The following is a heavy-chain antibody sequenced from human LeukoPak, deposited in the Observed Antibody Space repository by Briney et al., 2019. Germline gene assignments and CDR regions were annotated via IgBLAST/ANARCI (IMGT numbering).Heavy chain of an antibody. Sequence: PGGSLRLSCTASGFTFGDYAMSWFRQAPGKGLEWVGFIRSKAYGGTTEYAASVKGRSTISRDDSKSIAYLQMNSLKTEDTAVYYCAKDHSSGWPCCFPYWGQGTLVTVSS. D-gene: IGHD6-19*01. V-gene: IGHV3-49*03. J-gene: IGHJ4*02. CDR1: GFTFGDYA. CDR2: IRSKAYGGTT. CDR3: AKDHSSGWPCCFPY.